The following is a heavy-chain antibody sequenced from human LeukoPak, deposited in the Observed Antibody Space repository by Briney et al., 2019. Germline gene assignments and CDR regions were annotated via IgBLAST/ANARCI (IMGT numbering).Heavy chain of an antibody. CDR2: ISADNGNT. D-gene: IGHD3-9*01. J-gene: IGHJ4*02. CDR1: GYTFTSYG. V-gene: IGHV1-18*01. CDR3: ARGSPTYYDILTGYYVIYNYFDY. Sequence: WAAVKVSCKASGYTFTSYGISWVRQAPGQGLEWMGWISADNGNTNYAQKLQGRVTMTTDTSTSTAYMELRSLRSDDTAVHYCARGSPTYYDILTGYYVIYNYFDYWGQGTLVTVSS.